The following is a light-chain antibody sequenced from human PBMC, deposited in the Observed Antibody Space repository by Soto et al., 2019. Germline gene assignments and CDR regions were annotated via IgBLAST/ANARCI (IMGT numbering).Light chain of an antibody. Sequence: QSVLTQPPSVSGAPGQRVTISCTGSSSNIVAGYDVHWYQQLPGTAPKLLIYGNSNRPSGVPDRFSGSKSGTSASLAITGLRAEYEADYYCQSYDSSLSGWVFGGGTTLTVL. J-gene: IGLJ3*02. CDR2: GNS. CDR3: QSYDSSLSGWV. CDR1: SSNIVAGYD. V-gene: IGLV1-40*01.